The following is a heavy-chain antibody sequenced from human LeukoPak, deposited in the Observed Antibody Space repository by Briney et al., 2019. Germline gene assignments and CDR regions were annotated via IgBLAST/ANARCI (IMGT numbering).Heavy chain of an antibody. CDR1: GYTLTELS. CDR3: ATHPLTMVRGGGPY. CDR2: FDPEDGET. J-gene: IGHJ4*02. V-gene: IGHV1-24*01. Sequence: AASVKVSCKVSGYTLTELSMHWVRQAPGEGLEWMGGFDPEDGETIYAQKFQGRVTMTEDTSTDTAYMELSSLRSEDTAVYYCATHPLTMVRGGGPYWGQGTLVTVSS. D-gene: IGHD3-10*01.